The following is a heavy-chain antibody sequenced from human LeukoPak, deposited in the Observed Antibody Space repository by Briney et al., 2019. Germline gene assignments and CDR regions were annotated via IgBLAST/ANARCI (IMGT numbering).Heavy chain of an antibody. D-gene: IGHD1-1*01. CDR1: GFTFSSYS. J-gene: IGHJ4*02. CDR3: ARDRSTGTTDY. V-gene: IGHV3-21*01. Sequence: GGSLRLSCAASGFTFSSYSMNWVRQAPGKGLEWVSSISSSSSYIYYADSVKGRFTISRDNAKNSLYLQMNSLRAEDTAVYYCARDRSTGTTDYWGQGTLSPSPQ. CDR2: ISSSSSYI.